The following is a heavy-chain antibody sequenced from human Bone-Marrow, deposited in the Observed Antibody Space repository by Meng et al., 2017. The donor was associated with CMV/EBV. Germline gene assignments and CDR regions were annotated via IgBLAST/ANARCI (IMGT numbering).Heavy chain of an antibody. D-gene: IGHD3-10*01. J-gene: IGHJ4*02. Sequence: EVQLFESGGGLVQPGGSLRLSCAASGFTCSSYAMTWVRPAPGKGLEWLSVISVSGGTYYADSVKGRFTISRDNSKNTLFLQMSSLGAEDTAIYYCARDWFEDYWGQGTLVTVSS. V-gene: IGHV3-23*01. CDR2: ISVSGGT. CDR3: ARDWFEDY. CDR1: GFTCSSYA.